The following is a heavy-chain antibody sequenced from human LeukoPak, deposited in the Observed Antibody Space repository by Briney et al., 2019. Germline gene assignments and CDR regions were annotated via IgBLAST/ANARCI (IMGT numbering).Heavy chain of an antibody. V-gene: IGHV7-4-1*02. CDR3: AIGDGDYVY. Sequence: ASVKVSCKPAGYTFTSYAITWVREAPGQVLEWMGWINTNSGNPKYAQDFTGRFVFSLDTSVTTAYLQISSLKAEDTALYYCAIGDGDYVYWGQGTLVTVSS. J-gene: IGHJ4*02. CDR2: INTNSGNP. D-gene: IGHD4-17*01. CDR1: GYTFTSYA.